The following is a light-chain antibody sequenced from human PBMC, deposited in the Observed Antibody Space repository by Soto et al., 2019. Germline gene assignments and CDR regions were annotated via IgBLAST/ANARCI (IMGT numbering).Light chain of an antibody. CDR3: SSYAGSNNPYV. CDR1: SSDVGGYTY. CDR2: EVT. Sequence: QSVLTQPPSASGSPGQSVTISCTGTSSDVGGYTYVSWYQHHPGKAPKLMIYEVTKRPSGVPDRFSGSKSGNTASLTVSGLQAEDEADYYCSSYAGSNNPYVFGTGTKLTVL. V-gene: IGLV2-8*01. J-gene: IGLJ1*01.